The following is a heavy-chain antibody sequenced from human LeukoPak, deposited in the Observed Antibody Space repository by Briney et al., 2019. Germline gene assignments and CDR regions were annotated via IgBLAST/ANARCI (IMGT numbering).Heavy chain of an antibody. D-gene: IGHD2-21*02. J-gene: IGHJ6*03. CDR3: ARGNLRDPTVMDV. Sequence: KPSETLSLTCTVSGGSISTSNYYWGWIRQPPGKGLEWIGNIFYSGSTYYGPSLKSRLTISLDTSRNQFSLKLSSVTAADTAVYYCARGNLRDPTVMDVWGKGTTVTISS. V-gene: IGHV4-39*07. CDR1: GGSISTSNYY. CDR2: IFYSGST.